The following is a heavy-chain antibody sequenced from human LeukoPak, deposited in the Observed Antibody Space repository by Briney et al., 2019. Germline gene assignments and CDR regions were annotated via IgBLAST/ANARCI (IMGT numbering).Heavy chain of an antibody. CDR2: IYYSGST. CDR1: SGSITSYY. D-gene: IGHD1-26*01. Sequence: PSETLSLTCTVSSGSITSYYWSWIRQPPGKGLEWIGYIYYSGSTNYNPSLRSRVTISVDTSKNQFSLRLNSVTATDTAVYYCASGYSTVWYYFDSWGPGTLVTVSS. V-gene: IGHV4-59*12. J-gene: IGHJ4*02. CDR3: ASGYSTVWYYFDS.